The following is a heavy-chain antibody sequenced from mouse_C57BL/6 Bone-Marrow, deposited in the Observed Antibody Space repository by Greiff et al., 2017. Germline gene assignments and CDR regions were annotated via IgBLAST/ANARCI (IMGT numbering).Heavy chain of an antibody. Sequence: QVQLQQSGAELARPGASVKLSCKASGYTFTSYGISWVKQRTGQGLEWIGEIYPRSGNTYYNEKFKGKATLTADKSSSTAYMELRSLTSEDSAVYFGARPYYGSPWFAYWGQGTLVTVSA. V-gene: IGHV1-81*01. CDR1: GYTFTSYG. J-gene: IGHJ3*01. CDR2: IYPRSGNT. D-gene: IGHD1-1*01. CDR3: ARPYYGSPWFAY.